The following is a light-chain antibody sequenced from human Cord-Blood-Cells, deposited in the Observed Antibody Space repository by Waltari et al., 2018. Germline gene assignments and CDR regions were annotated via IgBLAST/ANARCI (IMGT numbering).Light chain of an antibody. J-gene: IGLJ2*01. CDR1: SSDVGGYNY. CDR3: SSYTSSSTLV. CDR2: DVS. Sequence: QSALTQPASVSGSPGQSITISCTGTSSDVGGYNYVSWYQQHPGKAPKLMIYDVSKRPSGGANRFSGSKYGNTASLTISGLQAEDEADYYCSSYTSSSTLVFGGGTKLTVL. V-gene: IGLV2-14*01.